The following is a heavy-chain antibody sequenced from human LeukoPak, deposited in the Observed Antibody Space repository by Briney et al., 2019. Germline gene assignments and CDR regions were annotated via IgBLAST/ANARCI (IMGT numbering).Heavy chain of an antibody. D-gene: IGHD4-17*01. V-gene: IGHV4-39*01. CDR3: ARERGDYDAFDI. CDR1: GGSISSSSYY. Sequence: SETLSLTCTVSGGSISSSSYYWGWIRQPPGKGLEWIGSIYYSGSTYYNPSLKSRVTISVDTSKNQFSLKLSSVTAADTAVYYCARERGDYDAFDIWGQGSMVTGSS. CDR2: IYYSGST. J-gene: IGHJ3*02.